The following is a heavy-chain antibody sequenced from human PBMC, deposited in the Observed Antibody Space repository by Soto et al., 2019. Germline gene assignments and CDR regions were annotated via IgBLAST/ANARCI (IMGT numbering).Heavy chain of an antibody. J-gene: IGHJ4*02. V-gene: IGHV3-30-3*01. D-gene: IGHD4-17*01. CDR1: GFTFSSYA. Sequence: PGGSLRLSCAASGFTFSSYAMHWVRQAPGKGLEWVAVISYDGSNKYYADSVKGRFTISRDNSKNTLYLQMNSLRAEDTAVYYCAREGYGDYGKPFDYWGQGTLVTVSS. CDR2: ISYDGSNK. CDR3: AREGYGDYGKPFDY.